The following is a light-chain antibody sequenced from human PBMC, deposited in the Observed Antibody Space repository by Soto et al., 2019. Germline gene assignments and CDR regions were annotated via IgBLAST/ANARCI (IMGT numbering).Light chain of an antibody. J-gene: IGLJ1*01. V-gene: IGLV1-40*01. CDR3: KSYDSSLSGSCV. CDR1: SSNIGAGYD. Sequence: QSVLTQPPSVSGAPGQRVTISCTGSSSNIGAGYDVHWYQQLPGTAPKLLIYGNSNRPSGVPDRFSGSKSGTSASLAITGLQAEDEADYYCKSYDSSLSGSCVFGTGTKVTVL. CDR2: GNS.